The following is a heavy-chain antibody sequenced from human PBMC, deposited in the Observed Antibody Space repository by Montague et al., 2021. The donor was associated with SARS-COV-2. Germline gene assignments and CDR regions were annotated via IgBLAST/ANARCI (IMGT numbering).Heavy chain of an antibody. J-gene: IGHJ4*02. CDR2: IYYSGST. D-gene: IGHD3-3*01. Sequence: SETLSLTCTVSGGSISSSSYYWGWIRQPTGKGLEWIGSIYYSGSTYYNPSLKSRVTISVDTSKNQFSLKLSSVTAADTAVYYCARQMGQSSIFGVVIQYYFDYWGQGTLVTVSS. CDR3: ARQMGQSSIFGVVIQYYFDY. CDR1: GGSISSSSYY. V-gene: IGHV4-39*01.